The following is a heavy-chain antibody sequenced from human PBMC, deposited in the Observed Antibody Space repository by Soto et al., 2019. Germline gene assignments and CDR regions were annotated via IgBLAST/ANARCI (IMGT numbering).Heavy chain of an antibody. D-gene: IGHD3-3*01. V-gene: IGHV2-5*02. Sequence: QITLNESGPTVVKPAETLTLTCTFSGFSLTTSGVCVCWIRQSPGKAPEWLALIYWDDDKRYSASLKSRLTITKDTSKNQVVLTMASVDPADTATYYCAHRILRTVFGLVTTTAIYFDFWGQGTPVVVSS. CDR2: IYWDDDK. J-gene: IGHJ4*02. CDR1: GFSLTTSGVC. CDR3: AHRILRTVFGLVTTTAIYFDF.